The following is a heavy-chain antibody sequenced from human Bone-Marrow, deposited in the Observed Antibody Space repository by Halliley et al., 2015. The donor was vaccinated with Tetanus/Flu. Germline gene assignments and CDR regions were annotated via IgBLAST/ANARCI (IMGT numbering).Heavy chain of an antibody. CDR3: ARDIRGDSSH. J-gene: IGHJ4*02. CDR2: INEDGGKK. V-gene: IGHV3-7*03. D-gene: IGHD6-19*01. Sequence: NINEDGGKKYYVDSVKGRFPISRDNAKNSAYLQMNSLRAEDTAVYYCARDIRGDSSHWGQGTLVTVSS.